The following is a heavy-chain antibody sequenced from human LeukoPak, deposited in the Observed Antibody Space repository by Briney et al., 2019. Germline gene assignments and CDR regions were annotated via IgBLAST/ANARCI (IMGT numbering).Heavy chain of an antibody. J-gene: IGHJ4*02. V-gene: IGHV3-13*04. CDR2: IGADGPT. CDR1: GLSFRSYD. D-gene: IGHD3-10*01. CDR3: ARDGLMVRGVIGLLDY. Sequence: GGSLRLSCAASGLSFRSYDFHWVRQATGKGLEWVSGIGADGPTLYTASVKGRFTISRDNAKNSVYLQMDNLRAGDTAVYYCARDGLMVRGVIGLLDYWGQGTLVTVSS.